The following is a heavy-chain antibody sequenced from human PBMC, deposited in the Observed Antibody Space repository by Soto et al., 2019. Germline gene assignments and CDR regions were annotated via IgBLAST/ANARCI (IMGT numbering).Heavy chain of an antibody. CDR1: GLSFSRYA. J-gene: IGHJ4*02. V-gene: IGHV3-21*01. CDR2: ISGTASHI. Sequence: LLVESGGGLVKPGGSLRLSCAGSGLSFSRYAMNWVRQAPGKGLEWVASISGTASHIRNADSVRGRFTISKDDAKNSLSLQMTSLRAEDTAVYFCAKGRGAAYYFDFWGRGTLVSVSS. CDR3: AKGRGAAYYFDF. D-gene: IGHD3-10*01.